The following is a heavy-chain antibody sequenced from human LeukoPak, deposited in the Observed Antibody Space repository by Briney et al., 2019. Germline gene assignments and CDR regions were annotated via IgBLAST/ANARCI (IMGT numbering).Heavy chain of an antibody. CDR2: INPNSGGT. CDR1: GYTFTDYL. V-gene: IGHV1-2*06. D-gene: IGHD6-19*01. J-gene: IGHJ4*02. Sequence: VASVKVSCKASGYTFTDYLIHWVRQAPGQGPEWMGRINPNSGGTNYAQKFQGRVTMTRDTSISTAYMELSRLRSDDTAVYYCAREEWLSRNKLFDYWGQGTLVTVSS. CDR3: AREEWLSRNKLFDY.